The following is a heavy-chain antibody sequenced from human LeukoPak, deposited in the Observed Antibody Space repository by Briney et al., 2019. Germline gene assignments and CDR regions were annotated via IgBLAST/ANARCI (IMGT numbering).Heavy chain of an antibody. Sequence: GGSLRLSCAASGFTFDDYAMHWVRQAPGKGLEWVSGISWNSGSIGYADSVKGRFTISRDNAKNSLYLQMNSLRAEDTAVYYCARGLSGYSSSLGYWGQGTLVTVSS. V-gene: IGHV3-9*01. CDR2: ISWNSGSI. CDR1: GFTFDDYA. CDR3: ARGLSGYSSSLGY. D-gene: IGHD6-6*01. J-gene: IGHJ4*02.